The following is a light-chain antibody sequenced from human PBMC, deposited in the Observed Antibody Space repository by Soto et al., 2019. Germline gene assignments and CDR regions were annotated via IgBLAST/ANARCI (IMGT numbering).Light chain of an antibody. CDR2: ENN. CDR3: GTWDSSLSAVV. CDR1: SSNIGRND. Sequence: QSVLTHPPSVSAAPGQKFIISCSGSSSNIGRNDVSWYQQVPGTAPKLLTYENNRRPSGIPDRFSGSRSGTSATLGITGLQTGDEADYYCGTWDSSLSAVVFGGGTKVTVL. J-gene: IGLJ2*01. V-gene: IGLV1-51*01.